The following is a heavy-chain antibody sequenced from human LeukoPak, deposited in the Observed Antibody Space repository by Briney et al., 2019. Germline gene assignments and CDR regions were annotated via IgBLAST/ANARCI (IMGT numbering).Heavy chain of an antibody. Sequence: GGSLRLSCAASGFTFSNFWMHWVRQAPGKGLVWVALIYGDGSFTRYADSVKGRFTISRDNAKNTVYLQMNSLREEDTAVYYCARGQSGTPHYYYGMDVWGQGTTVTVSS. V-gene: IGHV3-74*01. J-gene: IGHJ6*02. CDR3: ARGQSGTPHYYYGMDV. D-gene: IGHD3-10*01. CDR1: GFTFSNFW. CDR2: IYGDGSFT.